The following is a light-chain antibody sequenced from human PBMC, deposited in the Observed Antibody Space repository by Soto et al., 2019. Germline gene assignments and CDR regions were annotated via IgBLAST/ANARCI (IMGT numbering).Light chain of an antibody. V-gene: IGKV3-15*01. CDR3: QQYYKLPWT. CDR1: QSVTNY. J-gene: IGKJ1*01. Sequence: EIVMTQSPATLSLSPGERATLSGMASQSVTNYIAWYQQKPGQAPRLLIYGASTRATGIPARFSGSGSGTEFTLTISSLQSEDFAVYCCQQYYKLPWTFGQGTKVDIK. CDR2: GAS.